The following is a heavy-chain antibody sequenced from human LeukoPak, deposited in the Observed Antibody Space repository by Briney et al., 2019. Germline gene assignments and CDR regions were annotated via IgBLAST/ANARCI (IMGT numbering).Heavy chain of an antibody. CDR3: AREAYGSGTYLDS. D-gene: IGHD3-10*01. J-gene: IGHJ4*02. CDR2: INTNDGGT. Sequence: GGSVKVSCKASGYTFTGYDMHWVRQAPGQGLAWMGRINTNDGGTNYAQKFQGRVTMTRDMSTSTVYMEMSSLRSEDTAVYYCAREAYGSGTYLDSWGQGTLVTVSS. V-gene: IGHV1-46*01. CDR1: GYTFTGYD.